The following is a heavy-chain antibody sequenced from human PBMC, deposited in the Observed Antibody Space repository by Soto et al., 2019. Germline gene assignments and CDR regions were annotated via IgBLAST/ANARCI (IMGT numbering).Heavy chain of an antibody. V-gene: IGHV3-23*01. CDR3: AKDRYSSSSWFMVDWFDP. J-gene: IGHJ5*02. D-gene: IGHD6-6*01. Sequence: GGSLRLSCAASGFTFSSYAMSWVRQAPGKGLEWVSAISGSGGSTYYADSVKGRFTISRDNSKNTLYLQMNSLRAEETAVYYWAKDRYSSSSWFMVDWFDPWGQGTLVTVSS. CDR1: GFTFSSYA. CDR2: ISGSGGST.